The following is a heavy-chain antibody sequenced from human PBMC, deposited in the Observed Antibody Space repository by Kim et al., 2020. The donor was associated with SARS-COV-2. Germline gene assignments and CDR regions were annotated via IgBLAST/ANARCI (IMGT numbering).Heavy chain of an antibody. CDR3: ARRYYYDSRGYYGFDL. D-gene: IGHD3-22*01. Sequence: SETLSLTCTVFGGSISSGDYFWSWIRQPPGKGLEWIGYIYNSGGNTSYNPSLKSRVTMSVDTSKNQFSLKLTSVTVADTAMYYCARRYYYDSRGYYGFDLWGQGILLTVSS. CDR2: IYNSGGNT. V-gene: IGHV4-30-4*01. CDR1: GGSISSGDYF. J-gene: IGHJ4*02.